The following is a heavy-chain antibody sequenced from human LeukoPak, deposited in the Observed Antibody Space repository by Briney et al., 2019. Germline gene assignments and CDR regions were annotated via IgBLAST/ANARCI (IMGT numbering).Heavy chain of an antibody. CDR2: INPGGSSI. V-gene: IGHV3-74*01. CDR3: ARDESSWFGELSPLFDP. D-gene: IGHD3-10*01. Sequence: HPGRSLRLSCAASGFTFSSYWMHWVRQVPGKGLVWVARINPGGSSITYADSVKGRFTISRDNAKNTLYLQMDSLRAEDTGAYYCARDESSWFGELSPLFDPWGQGTLVTVSS. J-gene: IGHJ5*02. CDR1: GFTFSSYW.